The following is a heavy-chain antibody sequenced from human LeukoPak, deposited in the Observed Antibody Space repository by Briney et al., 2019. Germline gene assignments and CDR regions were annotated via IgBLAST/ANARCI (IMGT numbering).Heavy chain of an antibody. J-gene: IGHJ2*01. D-gene: IGHD1-26*01. CDR2: IYTSGST. CDR3: ARDLRSWGFDL. Sequence: SETLSLTCTVSGVSISSGSYYWSWIRQPAGKGLEWIGRIYTSGSTNYNPSLKSRVTISVDTSKNQFSLKLSSVTAADTAVYYCARDLRSWGFDLRGRGTLVTVSS. V-gene: IGHV4-61*02. CDR1: GVSISSGSYY.